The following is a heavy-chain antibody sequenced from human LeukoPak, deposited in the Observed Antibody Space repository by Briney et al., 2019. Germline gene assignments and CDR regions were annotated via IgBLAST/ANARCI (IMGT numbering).Heavy chain of an antibody. CDR2: ISSRSTYT. V-gene: IGHV3-21*01. J-gene: IGHJ4*02. Sequence: GGSLRLSCAASGFTVSSNYMNWVRQAPGKGLEWVSSISSRSTYTYYADSVKGRFAISRDNAKNLLYLQMNSLRVEDTAVYYCARSQFGELLNGFDSWGQGTLVTVSS. CDR3: ARSQFGELLNGFDS. CDR1: GFTVSSNY. D-gene: IGHD3-10*01.